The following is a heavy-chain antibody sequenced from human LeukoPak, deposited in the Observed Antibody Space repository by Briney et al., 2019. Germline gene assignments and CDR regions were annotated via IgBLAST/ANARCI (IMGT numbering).Heavy chain of an antibody. CDR3: ARSIAAANHYYYYMDV. D-gene: IGHD6-13*01. J-gene: IGHJ6*03. V-gene: IGHV4-4*07. CDR2: IYTSGST. Sequence: SETLSLTCTVSGGSISSYYWSWIRQPAGKGLEWIGRIYTSGSTNYNPSLKSRVTMSVDTSKNQFSLKLSSVTAADTAVYYCARSIAAANHYYYYMDVWGKGTTVTVSS. CDR1: GGSISSYY.